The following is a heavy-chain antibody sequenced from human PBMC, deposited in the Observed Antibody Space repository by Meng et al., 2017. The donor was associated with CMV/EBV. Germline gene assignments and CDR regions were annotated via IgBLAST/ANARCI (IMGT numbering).Heavy chain of an antibody. D-gene: IGHD1-26*01. CDR2: IRYDGSNK. Sequence: GESLKISCAASGFTFSSYGMHWVRQAPGKGLEWVAFIRYDGSNKYYADSVKGRFTISRDNSKNTLYLQMNSLRAEDTAVYYCAKHAGSYYSYYYYYGMDVWGQGTTVTVS. CDR3: AKHAGSYYSYYYYYGMDV. V-gene: IGHV3-30*02. J-gene: IGHJ6*02. CDR1: GFTFSSYG.